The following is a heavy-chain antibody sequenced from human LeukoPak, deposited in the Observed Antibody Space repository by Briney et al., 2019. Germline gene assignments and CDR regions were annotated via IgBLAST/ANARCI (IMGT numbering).Heavy chain of an antibody. Sequence: SVKVSCKASGGTFSSYAISWVRQAPGQGLEWMGRIIPIFGTANYAQKFQGRVTITADKSTSTAYMELSSLRSEDTAVYYCARLGCSSTSCYTDYYYYGMDVWGQGTTVTVSS. D-gene: IGHD2-2*01. CDR2: IIPIFGTA. J-gene: IGHJ6*02. V-gene: IGHV1-69*06. CDR3: ARLGCSSTSCYTDYYYYGMDV. CDR1: GGTFSSYA.